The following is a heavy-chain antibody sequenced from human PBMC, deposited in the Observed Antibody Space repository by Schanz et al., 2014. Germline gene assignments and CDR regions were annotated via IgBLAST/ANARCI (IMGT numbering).Heavy chain of an antibody. D-gene: IGHD5-18*01. V-gene: IGHV1-46*01. CDR2: INPSGGST. CDR1: GYTFTGYY. Sequence: QVQLVQSGTQVKKPGASVKVSCKASGYTFTGYYMHWVRQAPGQGLEWMGMINPSGGSTTYAQKFQGRVTMTRDTSTSTAYMELRSLRSDDTAVYYCARGGYSYALSAFDIWGQGTMVTVSA. J-gene: IGHJ3*02. CDR3: ARGGYSYALSAFDI.